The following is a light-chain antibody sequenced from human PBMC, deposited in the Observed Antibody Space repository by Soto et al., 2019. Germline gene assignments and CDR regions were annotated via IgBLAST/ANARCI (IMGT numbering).Light chain of an antibody. CDR1: SSDIGSHF. V-gene: IGLV1-47*01. CDR3: AVWDQSLTGWV. J-gene: IGLJ3*02. CDR2: RDG. Sequence: QSVLTQPPSASGTPGQSLTLSCSGSSSDIGSHFVYWYQRLPGTAPKLLIFRDGQRPSGVPARFFGSKSGTSASLAITGVRSEDEADYYCAVWDQSLTGWVFGGGTKVTVL.